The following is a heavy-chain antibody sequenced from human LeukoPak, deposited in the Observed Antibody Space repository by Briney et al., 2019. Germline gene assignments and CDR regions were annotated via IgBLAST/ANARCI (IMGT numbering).Heavy chain of an antibody. J-gene: IGHJ6*03. D-gene: IGHD5-24*01. CDR2: IYPDESDI. V-gene: IGHV5-51*01. CDR3: ARQRSPVEYYYYYMDV. Sequence: GESLKISCKGSGYSFATYWIGWVRQMPGKGLEWMGIIYPDESDIRYSPSFQGQVTISADKSISTAYLQWSSLKASDTAVYYCARQRSPVEYYYYYMDVWGKGTTVTVSS. CDR1: GYSFATYW.